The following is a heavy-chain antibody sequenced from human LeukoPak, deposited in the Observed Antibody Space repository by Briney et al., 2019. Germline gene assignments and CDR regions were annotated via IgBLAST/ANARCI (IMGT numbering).Heavy chain of an antibody. CDR3: AREGYDFWSGYYDY. CDR1: GGSISSGSYY. Sequence: SETLPLTCTVSGGSISSGSYYWSWIRQPAGKGLEWIGSIYTSGSTNYNPSLKSRVTISVDTSKNQFSLKLSSVTAADTAVYYCAREGYDFWSGYYDYWGQGTLVTVSS. D-gene: IGHD3-3*01. CDR2: IYTSGST. V-gene: IGHV4-61*02. J-gene: IGHJ4*02.